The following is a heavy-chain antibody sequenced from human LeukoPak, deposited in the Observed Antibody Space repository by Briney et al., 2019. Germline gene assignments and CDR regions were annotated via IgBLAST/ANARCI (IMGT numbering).Heavy chain of an antibody. CDR1: GGSFSGYY. CDR2: INHSGST. Sequence: SETLSLTCAVYGGSFSGYYWSWIRQPPGEGLEWIGEINHSGSTNYNPSLKSRVTISVDTSKNQFSLKLSPVTAADTAVYYCARDGIAVAANYFDYWGQGTLVTVSS. D-gene: IGHD6-19*01. J-gene: IGHJ4*02. V-gene: IGHV4-34*01. CDR3: ARDGIAVAANYFDY.